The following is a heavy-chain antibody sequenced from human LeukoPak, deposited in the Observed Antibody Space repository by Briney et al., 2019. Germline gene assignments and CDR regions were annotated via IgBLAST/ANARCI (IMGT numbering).Heavy chain of an antibody. V-gene: IGHV4-4*07. J-gene: IGHJ6*03. Sequence: SETLSLTCTVSGGSISSYYWSWIRQPAGKGLQGIGRIYTSGDTNYNPSLKNRVTMSVDTSRTQFSLTLSSVTAAATAVYYCARDSSNVRYYYYSYYMDVWGKGTTVTISS. CDR2: IYTSGDT. D-gene: IGHD6-13*01. CDR3: ARDSSNVRYYYYSYYMDV. CDR1: GGSISSYY.